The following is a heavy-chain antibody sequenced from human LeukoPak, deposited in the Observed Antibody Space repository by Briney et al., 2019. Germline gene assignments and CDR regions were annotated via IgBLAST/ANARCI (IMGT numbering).Heavy chain of an antibody. CDR3: ARGFYYGSGSHCFEY. CDR1: GYSFTGYY. V-gene: IGHV1-2*02. CDR2: INPKSGGT. Sequence: ASVTVSCKASGYSFTGYYIHWVRQAPGQGLEWMGWINPKSGGTNYAPNLQGRVTMTRDTSITTAYMELSSVRSDDTAVYYCARGFYYGSGSHCFEYWGQGTLVTVSS. D-gene: IGHD3-10*01. J-gene: IGHJ4*02.